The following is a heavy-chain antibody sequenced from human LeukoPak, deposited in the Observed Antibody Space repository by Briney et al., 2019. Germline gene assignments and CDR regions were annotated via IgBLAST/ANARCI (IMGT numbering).Heavy chain of an antibody. CDR3: ARGYSSSYRIDY. CDR2: INTDGSST. V-gene: IGHV3-74*01. Sequence: GGSLRLSCAASGFTFSSYWMHWVRQAPGKGLVWVSRINTDGSSTTYADSVKGRFTISRDNAKNTLYLQMNSLSTEDTAVYYCARGYSSSYRIDYWGQGTLVTVSS. CDR1: GFTFSSYW. J-gene: IGHJ4*02. D-gene: IGHD6-6*01.